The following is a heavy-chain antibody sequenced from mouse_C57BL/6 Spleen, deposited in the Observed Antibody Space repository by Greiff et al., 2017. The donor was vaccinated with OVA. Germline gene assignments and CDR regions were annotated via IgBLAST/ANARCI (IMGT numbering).Heavy chain of an antibody. J-gene: IGHJ2*01. CDR3: ARHEGDGYYVLDY. CDR2: IWSDGST. CDR1: GFSLTSYG. Sequence: VHLVESGPGLVAPSQSLSITCTVSGFSLTSYGVHWVRQPPGKGLEWLVVIWSDGSTTYNSALKSRLSISKDNSKSQVFLKMNSLQTDDTAMYYCARHEGDGYYVLDYWGQGTTLTVSS. D-gene: IGHD2-3*01. V-gene: IGHV2-6-1*01.